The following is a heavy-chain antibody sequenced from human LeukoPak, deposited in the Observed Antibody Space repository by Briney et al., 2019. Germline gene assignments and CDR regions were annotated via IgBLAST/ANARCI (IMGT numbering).Heavy chain of an antibody. CDR1: GYTFTSYG. Sequence: ASVKVSCKASGYTFTSYGINWVRQATGQGLEWMGWMNPNSGNTGYAQKFRGRVTMTRNTSISTAYMELSSLRSEDTAVYYCARAACGGGSCYRTNWFDPWGQGTLVTVSS. D-gene: IGHD2-15*01. CDR2: MNPNSGNT. V-gene: IGHV1-8*01. J-gene: IGHJ5*02. CDR3: ARAACGGGSCYRTNWFDP.